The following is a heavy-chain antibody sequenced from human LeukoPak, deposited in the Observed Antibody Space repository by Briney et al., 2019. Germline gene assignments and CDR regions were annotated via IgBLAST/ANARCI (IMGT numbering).Heavy chain of an antibody. J-gene: IGHJ4*02. CDR3: TTEHIVVVTAIQPFDY. D-gene: IGHD2-21*02. Sequence: GGSLRLSCAASGFTFSSYSMNWVRQAPGKGLEWVSYISSSGSTIYYADSVKGRFTISRDNAKNSLYLQMNSLRAEDTAVYYCTTEHIVVVTAIQPFDYWGQGTLVTVSS. CDR2: ISSSGSTI. V-gene: IGHV3-48*04. CDR1: GFTFSSYS.